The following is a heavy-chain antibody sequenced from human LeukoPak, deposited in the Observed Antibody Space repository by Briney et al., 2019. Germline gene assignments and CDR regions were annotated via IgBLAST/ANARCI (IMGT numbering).Heavy chain of an antibody. Sequence: GGSLRLSCAASGFTFSSYAMHWVRQAPGKGLEYVSAISSNGGSTYYANSVKGRFTISRDNSKNTLYLQMGSLRAEDMAVYYCARDRSDCGGDCYHYFDYWGQGTLVTVSS. CDR3: ARDRSDCGGDCYHYFDY. CDR1: GFTFSSYA. J-gene: IGHJ4*02. D-gene: IGHD2-21*01. V-gene: IGHV3-64*01. CDR2: ISSNGGST.